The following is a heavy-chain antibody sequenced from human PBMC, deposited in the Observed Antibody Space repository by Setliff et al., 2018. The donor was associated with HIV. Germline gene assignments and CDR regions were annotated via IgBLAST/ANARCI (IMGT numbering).Heavy chain of an antibody. CDR3: ARQEYYDILTGQKAFDI. D-gene: IGHD3-9*01. CDR2: IYTSGST. CDR1: GGSISSYY. Sequence: SETLSLTCTVSGGSISSYYWSRIRQPPGKGLEWIGYIYTSGSTNYNPSLKSRVTISVDTSKNQFSLKLSSVTAADTAVYYCARQEYYDILTGQKAFDIWGQGTMVT. J-gene: IGHJ3*02. V-gene: IGHV4-4*09.